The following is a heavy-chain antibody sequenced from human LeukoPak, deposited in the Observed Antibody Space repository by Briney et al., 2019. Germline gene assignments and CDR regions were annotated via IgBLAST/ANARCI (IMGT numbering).Heavy chain of an antibody. CDR3: ARDFELGRYYDSSGSIPGY. Sequence: PGGSLRLSCAASGFTFSSYAMSWVRQAPGKGLEWVSSISGSSLYIYYADSVKGRFTISRDNSKNTLYLQMNSLRAEDTAVYYCARDFELGRYYDSSGSIPGYWGQGTLVTVSS. D-gene: IGHD3-22*01. J-gene: IGHJ4*02. CDR2: ISGSSLYI. CDR1: GFTFSSYA. V-gene: IGHV3-23*01.